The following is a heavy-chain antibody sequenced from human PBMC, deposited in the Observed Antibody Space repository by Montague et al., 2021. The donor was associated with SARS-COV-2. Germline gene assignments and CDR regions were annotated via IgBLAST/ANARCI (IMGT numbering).Heavy chain of an antibody. Sequence: SETLSLTCVVSGGAINSSNWWSWVRQPQGKGLEWIGEIYHWGSTNYNPPLKRRIIILIDKSTNQLSLKLSSVTAADTAVYYCARDGGDYGGNTFDYWGQGTLVTVSS. CDR3: ARDGGDYGGNTFDY. D-gene: IGHD4-23*01. CDR1: GGAINSSNW. J-gene: IGHJ4*02. V-gene: IGHV4-4*02. CDR2: IYHWGST.